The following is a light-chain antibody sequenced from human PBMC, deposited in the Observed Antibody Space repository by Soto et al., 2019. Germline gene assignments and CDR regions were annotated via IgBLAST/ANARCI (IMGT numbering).Light chain of an antibody. V-gene: IGKV1-8*01. CDR3: QQYYSYPPWT. CDR1: QGISSY. Sequence: AIRMTQSPSSLSASTGDRVTITCRASQGISSYLAWYQQKPGKAPKLLIYAASTLQSGVPSRFSGSGSGTDFTLTISRLRSEDFATYYCQQYYSYPPWTFGQGTRWIS. CDR2: AAS. J-gene: IGKJ1*01.